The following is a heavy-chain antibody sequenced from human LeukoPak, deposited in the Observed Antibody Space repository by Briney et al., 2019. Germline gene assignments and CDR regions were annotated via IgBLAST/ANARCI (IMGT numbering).Heavy chain of an antibody. CDR2: ISSSSSYI. CDR1: GFTFSSYS. V-gene: IGHV3-21*01. CDR3: ARVSFGELSWASDY. Sequence: PGGSLRLSCAASGFTFSSYSMNWVRQAPGKGLEWVSSISSSSSYIYYADSVKGRFTISRDNAKNSLYLQMNSLRAEDTAVYYCARVSFGELSWASDYWGQGTLVTVSS. D-gene: IGHD3-10*01. J-gene: IGHJ4*02.